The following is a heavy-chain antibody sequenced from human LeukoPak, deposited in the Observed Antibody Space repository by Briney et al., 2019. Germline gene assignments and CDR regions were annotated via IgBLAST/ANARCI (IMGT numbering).Heavy chain of an antibody. CDR1: GYTLTSYG. Sequence: ASVKVSCKASGYTLTSYGISWVRQAPGQGLEWMGWISAYNGNTNYAQKLQGRVTMTTDTSTSTAYMELRSLRSDDTAVYYCARDEIGIAAAGLDYWGQGTLVTVSS. J-gene: IGHJ4*02. CDR3: ARDEIGIAAAGLDY. CDR2: ISAYNGNT. V-gene: IGHV1-18*01. D-gene: IGHD6-13*01.